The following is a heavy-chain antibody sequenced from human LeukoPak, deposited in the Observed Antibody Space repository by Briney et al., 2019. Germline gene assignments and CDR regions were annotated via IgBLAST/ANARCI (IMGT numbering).Heavy chain of an antibody. CDR2: LYSGGST. Sequence: GGSLRLSCEASGFTVSTNYMSWVRQAPGKGLEWVSILYSGGSTYYADSVKGRFTISRDNSKNTLYLQMNSLRAEDTAMYYCARDYQLATFGDWDQGTLVTVSS. CDR1: GFTVSTNY. V-gene: IGHV3-53*01. D-gene: IGHD1-1*01. CDR3: ARDYQLATFGD. J-gene: IGHJ4*02.